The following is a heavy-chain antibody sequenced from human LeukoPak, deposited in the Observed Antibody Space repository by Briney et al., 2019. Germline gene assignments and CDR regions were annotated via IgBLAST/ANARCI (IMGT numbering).Heavy chain of an antibody. CDR1: GFTFSSYA. J-gene: IGHJ3*01. Sequence: GGSLRLSCAASGFTFSSYAMSWVRQAPGKGLEWVSAISGSGGSTYYADSVKGRFTISRDNSKNTVYLQMNSLRAEDTAVYYCGRDPNGDYLGAFDFWGQGTMVSVSS. V-gene: IGHV3-23*01. CDR3: GRDPNGDYLGAFDF. D-gene: IGHD4-17*01. CDR2: ISGSGGST.